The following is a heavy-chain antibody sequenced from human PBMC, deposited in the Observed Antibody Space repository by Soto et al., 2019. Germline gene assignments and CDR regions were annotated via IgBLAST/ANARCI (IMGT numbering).Heavy chain of an antibody. D-gene: IGHD3-10*02. CDR2: ITPMFGAP. J-gene: IGHJ5*02. Sequence: QVQLVQSGAEVKKPGSSVKVSCTASGGPFSSYAINWVRQAPGQGLEWMGVITPMFGAPHYAQNFKGRITITAGKSTNTAYMELSSLTSGDTAVYFCARVFTGRWFVPWGQGTLVTVSS. V-gene: IGHV1-69*06. CDR1: GGPFSSYA. CDR3: ARVFTGRWFVP.